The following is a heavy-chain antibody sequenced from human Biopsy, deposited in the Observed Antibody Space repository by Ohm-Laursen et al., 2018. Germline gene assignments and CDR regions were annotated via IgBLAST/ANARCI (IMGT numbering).Heavy chain of an antibody. V-gene: IGHV1-2*02. J-gene: IGHJ1*01. Sequence: GSSVKVSCNASGYTFTGQYLHWVRQVPGQGLGWMGWINPHSGTTKFAQDFQGRVTMTRDTSITTAYMELRRLRSDDTAVYYCAKGQDLRGGAEYFQHWGQGALVTVSS. CDR2: INPHSGTT. D-gene: IGHD2-15*01. CDR3: AKGQDLRGGAEYFQH. CDR1: GYTFTGQY.